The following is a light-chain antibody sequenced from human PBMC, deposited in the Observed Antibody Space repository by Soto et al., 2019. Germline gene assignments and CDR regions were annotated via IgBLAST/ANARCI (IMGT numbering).Light chain of an antibody. J-gene: IGLJ2*01. CDR2: EVS. CDR3: SSYGGSNNVV. V-gene: IGLV2-8*01. CDR1: SSDVGGYNY. Sequence: QSALTQPPSASGSPGQSVTISCTGTSSDVGGYNYVSWYQQHPGKAPKLMIHEVSKRPSGVPVRFSGSKSGNTASLTVSGLQAEDEADYYCSSYGGSNNVVFGGGTKLTVL.